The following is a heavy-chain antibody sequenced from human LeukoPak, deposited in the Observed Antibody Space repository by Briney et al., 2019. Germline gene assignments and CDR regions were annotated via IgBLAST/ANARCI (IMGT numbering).Heavy chain of an antibody. J-gene: IGHJ1*01. CDR2: ISYDGSNK. Sequence: PGGSLRLSCAASGFTFSSYAMHWVRQAPGKGLEWVAVISYDGSNKYYADSVKGRFTISRDNSKNTLYLQMNSLRAEDTAVYYCARDISIAAVGPGYFQHWGQGTLVTVSS. CDR3: ARDISIAAVGPGYFQH. D-gene: IGHD6-13*01. V-gene: IGHV3-30-3*01. CDR1: GFTFSSYA.